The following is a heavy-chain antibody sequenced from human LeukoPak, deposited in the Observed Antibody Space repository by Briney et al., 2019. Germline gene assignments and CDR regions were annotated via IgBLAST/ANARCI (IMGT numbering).Heavy chain of an antibody. Sequence: SQTLSLTCAVYGGSFSGYYWSWIRQPPGKGLEWIGEINHSGSTNYNPSLKSRVTISVDTSKNQFSLKLSSVTAADTAVYYCARSLDYANWFDPWGQGTLVTVSS. D-gene: IGHD4-17*01. CDR3: ARSLDYANWFDP. CDR2: INHSGST. CDR1: GGSFSGYY. V-gene: IGHV4-34*01. J-gene: IGHJ5*02.